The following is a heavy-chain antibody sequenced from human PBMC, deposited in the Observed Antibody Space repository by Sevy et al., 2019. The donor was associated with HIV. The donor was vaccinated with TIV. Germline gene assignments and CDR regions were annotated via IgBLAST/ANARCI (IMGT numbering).Heavy chain of an antibody. D-gene: IGHD6-19*01. CDR2: ISYDGDNK. J-gene: IGHJ4*02. Sequence: GGSLRLSCAASGFTFSSYGMHWVRQAPGRGLEWVAVISYDGDNKYYADSVKGRFTISRDNSKNTLYLQMNSLRAEETAVYYCAKEWIAVTGYYFDYWGQGTLVTVSS. CDR1: GFTFSSYG. V-gene: IGHV3-30*18. CDR3: AKEWIAVTGYYFDY.